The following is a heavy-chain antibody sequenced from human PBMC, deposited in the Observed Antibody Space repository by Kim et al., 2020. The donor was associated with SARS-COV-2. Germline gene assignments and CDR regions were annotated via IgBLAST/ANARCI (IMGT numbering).Heavy chain of an antibody. J-gene: IGHJ4*02. CDR1: GFTFRSYW. Sequence: GGSLRLSCGISGFTFRSYWMSWVRQALEKGLEWAATIKEDGTDTHYVESVRGRFTISRDNAKNSLYLEMNSLRVEDTAVYYCTSSYSILTGDTFDNWGQGTLVTVSS. D-gene: IGHD3-9*01. CDR3: TSSYSILTGDTFDN. CDR2: IKEDGTDT. V-gene: IGHV3-7*01.